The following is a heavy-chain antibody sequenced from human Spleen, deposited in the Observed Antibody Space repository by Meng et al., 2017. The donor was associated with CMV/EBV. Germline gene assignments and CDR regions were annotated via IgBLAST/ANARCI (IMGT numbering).Heavy chain of an antibody. CDR1: GFTFDDYA. V-gene: IGHV3-9*01. Sequence: GGSLRLYCAASGFTFDDYAMHWVRQAPGKGLEWVSGISWNSGSIGYADSVKGRFTISRDNAKNSLYLQMNSLRAEDTALYHCARDLFPRAVADPLLAWGQGTLVTVSS. CDR2: ISWNSGSI. D-gene: IGHD2-21*01. J-gene: IGHJ5*02. CDR3: ARDLFPRAVADPLLA.